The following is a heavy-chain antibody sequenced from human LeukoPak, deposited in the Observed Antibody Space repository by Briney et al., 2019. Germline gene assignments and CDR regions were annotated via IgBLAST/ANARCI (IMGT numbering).Heavy chain of an antibody. CDR2: TSYDESNK. J-gene: IGHJ4*02. Sequence: GGSLRLSCAASGFTFSDYAMHWVRQAPGKGLEWVAVTSYDESNKYYADSVKGRFTISRDNSKKTLYLQMNSLGSEDTAVYYCITGRGRDSSGYYPLWGQGTLVTVSS. D-gene: IGHD3-22*01. CDR3: ITGRGRDSSGYYPL. V-gene: IGHV3-30*04. CDR1: GFTFSDYA.